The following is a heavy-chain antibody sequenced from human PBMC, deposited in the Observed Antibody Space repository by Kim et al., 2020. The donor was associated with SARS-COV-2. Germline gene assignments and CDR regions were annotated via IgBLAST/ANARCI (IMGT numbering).Heavy chain of an antibody. CDR3: ARGLANVDTAMVYFDY. J-gene: IGHJ4*01. V-gene: IGHV4-34*01. D-gene: IGHD5-18*01. Sequence: SETLSLTCAVYGGSFSGYYWSWIRQPPGKGLEWIGEINHSGSTNYNPSLKSRVTISVDTSKNQFSLKLSSVTAADTAVYYCARGLANVDTAMVYFDYWG. CDR1: GGSFSGYY. CDR2: INHSGST.